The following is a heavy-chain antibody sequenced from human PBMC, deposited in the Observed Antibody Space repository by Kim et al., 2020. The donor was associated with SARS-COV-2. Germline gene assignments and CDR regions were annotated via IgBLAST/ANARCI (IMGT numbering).Heavy chain of an antibody. D-gene: IGHD5-12*01. V-gene: IGHV7-4-1*02. CDR1: GYTFTSYA. Sequence: ASVKVSCKASGYTFTSYAVNWVRQAPGQGLEWMGWINTNTGNPTYAQGFTGRFVFSLDTSVSTAYLQISSLKAEDTAVYYCASRPIRSWVWLSPVGYWGQGTLDTVSS. CDR2: INTNTGNP. CDR3: ASRPIRSWVWLSPVGY. J-gene: IGHJ4*02.